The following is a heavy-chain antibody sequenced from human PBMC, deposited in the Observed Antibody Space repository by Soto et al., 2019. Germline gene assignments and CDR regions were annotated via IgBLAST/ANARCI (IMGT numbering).Heavy chain of an antibody. J-gene: IGHJ4*02. CDR1: VFPFSSYG. D-gene: IGHD4-17*01. Sequence: GGSLRLSCAACVFPFSSYGMHWVRQAPGKGLEWVAVIWYDGSNKYYADSVKGRFTISRDNSKNTLYLQMNSLRAEDTAVYYCARDGTTVTTFTPYYFDYWGQGTLVTAPQ. CDR3: ARDGTTVTTFTPYYFDY. CDR2: IWYDGSNK. V-gene: IGHV3-33*01.